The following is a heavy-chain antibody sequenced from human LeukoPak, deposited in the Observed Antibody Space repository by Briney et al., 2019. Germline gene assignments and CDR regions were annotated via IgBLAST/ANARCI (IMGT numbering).Heavy chain of an antibody. CDR2: ISYDGSNK. V-gene: IGHV3-30*04. D-gene: IGHD1-1*01. CDR1: GFTFSSYA. Sequence: GGSLRLSCAASGFTFSSYAMHWVREAPGKGLEWVAVISYDGSNKYYADSVKGRLTISRDNSKNTLYLQMNSLRAEDMAVYYCVKRWTGTTIGQQDYWGQGTQVTVSS. CDR3: VKRWTGTTIGQQDY. J-gene: IGHJ4*02.